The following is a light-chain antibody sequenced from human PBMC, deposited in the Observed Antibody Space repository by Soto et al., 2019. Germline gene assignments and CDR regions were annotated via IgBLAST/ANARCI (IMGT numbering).Light chain of an antibody. CDR3: SSFTSSNTLV. CDR2: DVS. V-gene: IGLV2-14*01. J-gene: IGLJ2*01. Sequence: QSALTQPASVSGSPGQSITISCTGTSSDVGGYIYVSWHQQHPGTAPKLMIYDVSNRPSGVSNRCSGSKSGNTASLTISGLQAEDEADYYCSSFTSSNTLVFGGGTKVTVL. CDR1: SSDVGGYIY.